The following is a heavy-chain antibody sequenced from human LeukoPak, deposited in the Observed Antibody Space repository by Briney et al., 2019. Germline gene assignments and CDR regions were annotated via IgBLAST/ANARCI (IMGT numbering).Heavy chain of an antibody. Sequence: SETLSLTCTLSGGSISSYNWSWIRQPAGKGLEWIGRIYTSGSANYNPSLKSRVTMSVDTSKNQFSLKLTSVTAADTAVYYCARGRLWGSGWFDPWGQGTLVTVSS. CDR3: ARGRLWGSGWFDP. D-gene: IGHD5-18*01. J-gene: IGHJ5*02. V-gene: IGHV4-4*07. CDR1: GGSISSYN. CDR2: IYTSGSA.